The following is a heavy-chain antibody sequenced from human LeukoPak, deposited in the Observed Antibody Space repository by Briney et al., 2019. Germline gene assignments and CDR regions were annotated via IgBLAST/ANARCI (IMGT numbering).Heavy chain of an antibody. D-gene: IGHD6-13*01. CDR1: GGSTSSYY. CDR3: ARDTSSWALGY. V-gene: IGHV4-59*12. Sequence: PSETLSLTCTVSGGSTSSYYWSWIWQPPGKGLEWVGYIYYTGTTNYNPSLKSRVTISLDTSKNQFSLKLSSVTAADTAVYYCARDTSSWALGYWGQGTLVTVSS. J-gene: IGHJ4*02. CDR2: IYYTGTT.